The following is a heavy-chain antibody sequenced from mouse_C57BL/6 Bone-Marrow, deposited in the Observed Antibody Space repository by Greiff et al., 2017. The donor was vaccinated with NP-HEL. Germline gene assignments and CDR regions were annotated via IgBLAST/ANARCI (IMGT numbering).Heavy chain of an antibody. CDR3: ARGIYYYGSSSAY. CDR2: IHPNSGST. D-gene: IGHD1-1*01. J-gene: IGHJ3*01. V-gene: IGHV1-64*01. Sequence: VKLQQSGAELVKPGASVKLSCKASGYTFTSYWMHWVKQRPGQGLEWIGMIHPNSGSTNYNEKFKSKATLTVDKSSSTAYMQLSSLTSEDSAVYYCARGIYYYGSSSAYWGQGTLVTVSA. CDR1: GYTFTSYW.